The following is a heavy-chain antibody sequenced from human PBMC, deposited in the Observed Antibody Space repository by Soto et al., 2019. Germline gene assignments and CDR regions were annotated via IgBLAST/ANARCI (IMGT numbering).Heavy chain of an antibody. Sequence: SETLSLTCTVSGGSISSGGYYWSWIRQHPGKGLEWIGYIYYSGSTYYNPSLKSRVTMSVDTSKNQFSLKLSSVTAADTAVYYCARGFRRQGGMEVWGQGTTVTVS. CDR1: GGSISSGGYY. CDR2: IYYSGST. V-gene: IGHV4-31*02. CDR3: ARGFRRQGGMEV. J-gene: IGHJ6*02.